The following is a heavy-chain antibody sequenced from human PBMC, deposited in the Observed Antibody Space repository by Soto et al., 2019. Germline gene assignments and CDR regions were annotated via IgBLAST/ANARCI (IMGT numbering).Heavy chain of an antibody. J-gene: IGHJ6*02. D-gene: IGHD5-12*01. CDR3: ARDRVATIGVYYYYGLDV. V-gene: IGHV4-30-4*01. Sequence: SETLSLTCTVSGGSISSGDYYWSWILHPPGKGLEWIGYIYYSGSTYYNPSLKSRVTISVDTSKNQFSLKLSSVTAADTAVYYCARDRVATIGVYYYYGLDVWGQGTTVTVSS. CDR2: IYYSGST. CDR1: GGSISSGDYY.